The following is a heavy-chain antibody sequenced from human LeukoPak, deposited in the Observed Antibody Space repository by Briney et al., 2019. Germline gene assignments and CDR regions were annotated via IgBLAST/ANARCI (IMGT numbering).Heavy chain of an antibody. J-gene: IGHJ3*02. CDR2: ISAYNGNT. CDR3: AREDGSSGYYNAFDI. D-gene: IGHD3-22*01. Sequence: APVKVSCKASGYTFTSYGISWVRQAPGQGLEWMGWISAYNGNTNYAQKLQGRVTMTTDTSTSTAYMELRSLRSDDTAVYYCAREDGSSGYYNAFDIWGQGTEVTFSS. CDR1: GYTFTSYG. V-gene: IGHV1-18*01.